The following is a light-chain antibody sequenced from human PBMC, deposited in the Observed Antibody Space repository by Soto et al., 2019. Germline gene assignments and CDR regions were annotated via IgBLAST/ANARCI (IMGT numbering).Light chain of an antibody. V-gene: IGKV3-20*01. CDR1: QRVSSSY. CDR2: GAS. Sequence: ELVLTQSPGTLSLSPGERATLSCRASQRVSSSYLAWYQQKPGQAPRPLIDGASSRPTGIPDRFRGSGTGTDFTLTISRLEHEDLAVDYCHQYDSAPLTFGGGATVEI. CDR3: HQYDSAPLT. J-gene: IGKJ4*01.